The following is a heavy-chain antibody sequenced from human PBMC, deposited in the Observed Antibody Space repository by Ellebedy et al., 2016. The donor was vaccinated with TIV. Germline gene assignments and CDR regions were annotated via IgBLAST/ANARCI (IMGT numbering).Heavy chain of an antibody. D-gene: IGHD3-16*01. J-gene: IGHJ4*02. Sequence: GESLKISCGASGFIFSNYWMHWVRQAPGKGLVWVSRIYRDGSGTDYADSVKGRFTFSRDNPKNTVYLQMNSLRVEDTAVYYCVRDGSYDYGDYWGQGTVVTVSS. CDR1: GFIFSNYW. CDR2: IYRDGSGT. CDR3: VRDGSYDYGDY. V-gene: IGHV3-74*01.